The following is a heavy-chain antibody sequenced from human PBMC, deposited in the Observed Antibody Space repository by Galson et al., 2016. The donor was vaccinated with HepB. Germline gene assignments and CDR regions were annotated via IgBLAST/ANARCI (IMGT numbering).Heavy chain of an antibody. CDR2: IWYDGSNK. D-gene: IGHD3-10*01. J-gene: IGHJ6*03. CDR3: ARSMVRGVLDYYMDV. CDR1: GFTFSAYG. V-gene: IGHV3-33*01. Sequence: SLRLSCAASGFTFSAYGMHWVRQAPGKGLEWVAIIWYDGSNKYYADSVKGRFTISRDNSKNTLYLQMNSLRADDTAVYYCARSMVRGVLDYYMDVWGKGTTVTVSS.